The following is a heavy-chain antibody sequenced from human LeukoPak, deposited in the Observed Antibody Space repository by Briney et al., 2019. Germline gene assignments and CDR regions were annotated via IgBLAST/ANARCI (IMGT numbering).Heavy chain of an antibody. J-gene: IGHJ4*02. CDR3: AKEQTSSGYFDY. Sequence: GGSLRLSCAASGFTFSSYAMSWVRQAPGKGLEWVSAISGSGGSTYYADSVKGRFTISRDNPKNTLYLLMNSLSAEDTALYYCAKEQTSSGYFDYWGQGTLVTVSS. CDR2: ISGSGGST. V-gene: IGHV3-23*01. D-gene: IGHD3-10*01. CDR1: GFTFSSYA.